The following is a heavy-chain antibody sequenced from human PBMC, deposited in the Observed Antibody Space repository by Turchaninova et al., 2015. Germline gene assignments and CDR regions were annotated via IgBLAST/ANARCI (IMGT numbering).Heavy chain of an antibody. D-gene: IGHD2/OR15-2a*01. CDR1: VGSITSSIYY. CDR3: ARQRLEYYLDY. Sequence: QLQLQESGPGLVKPSETLSLSCTFFVGSITSSIYYWGWLRQPPGKGLEWIGSVYHGGYTYQNPSLKSRVTRSVDTSKNQFSLKLTSVTAADTAVYYCARQRLEYYLDYWGQGTLVTVSS. V-gene: IGHV4-39*01. CDR2: VYHGGYT. J-gene: IGHJ4*02.